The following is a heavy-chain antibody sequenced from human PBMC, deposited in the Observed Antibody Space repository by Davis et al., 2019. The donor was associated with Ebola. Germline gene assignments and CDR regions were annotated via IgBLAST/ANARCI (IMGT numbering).Heavy chain of an antibody. CDR2: IYYPGST. CDR1: GGSISSGDYY. CDR3: ARCGYYSRRFDY. J-gene: IGHJ4*03. Sequence: PSETLSLTCTVSGGSISSGDYYWSWIRQPPGKGLEWIGYIYYPGSTYYNPSLKGRLTISLDTSKNQFSLNLTAVTAADTAVYFCARCGYYSRRFDYWGQGTTVTVSS. V-gene: IGHV4-30-4*01. D-gene: IGHD3-3*01.